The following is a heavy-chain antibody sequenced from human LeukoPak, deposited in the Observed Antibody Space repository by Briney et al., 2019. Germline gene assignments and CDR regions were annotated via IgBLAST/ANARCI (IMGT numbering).Heavy chain of an antibody. Sequence: PSETLSLTCTVSGGSISGYYWSWIRQPPGKGLEWIGYIYYSGTTNYNPSLQSRVTISVATSKNQFSLKLSSVTAADTALYYCARDRASAGGFDYWGQGTLVTVSS. J-gene: IGHJ4*02. CDR1: GGSISGYY. D-gene: IGHD2-15*01. V-gene: IGHV4-59*01. CDR3: ARDRASAGGFDY. CDR2: IYYSGTT.